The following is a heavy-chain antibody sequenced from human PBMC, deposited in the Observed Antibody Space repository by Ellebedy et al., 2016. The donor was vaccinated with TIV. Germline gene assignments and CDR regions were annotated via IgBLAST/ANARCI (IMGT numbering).Heavy chain of an antibody. CDR3: ARELITPGWWEFDL. CDR1: GFTFSSHD. J-gene: IGHJ2*01. Sequence: GESLKISXVASGFTFSSHDMHWVRQVTGKGLEWVSAIGTDGGTYYADSVKGRFTISRENAKDSVYLQMNSMSAGDTAVYYCARELITPGWWEFDLWGRGTLVTVSS. D-gene: IGHD4-23*01. CDR2: IGTDGGT. V-gene: IGHV3-13*01.